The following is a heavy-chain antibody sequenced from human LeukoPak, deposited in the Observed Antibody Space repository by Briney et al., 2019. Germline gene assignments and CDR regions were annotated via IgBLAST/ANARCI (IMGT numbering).Heavy chain of an antibody. V-gene: IGHV3-48*01. CDR3: AKDSGGGYYYMDV. CDR1: GFTFSSYS. J-gene: IGHJ6*03. Sequence: GGSLRLSCAAPGFTFSSYSMNWVRQAPGKGLEWVSYISSSSSTISYADSVKGRFTISRDNAENSLYLQMNSLRAEDTAVYYCAKDSGGGYYYMDVWGKGTTVTVSS. D-gene: IGHD4-23*01. CDR2: ISSSSSTI.